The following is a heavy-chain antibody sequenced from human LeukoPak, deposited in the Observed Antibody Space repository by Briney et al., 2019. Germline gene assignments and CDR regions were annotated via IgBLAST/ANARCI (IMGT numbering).Heavy chain of an antibody. V-gene: IGHV3-53*04. CDR3: ARVLGYDSSGYYRGYFDY. CDR1: GITISSSY. D-gene: IGHD3-22*01. J-gene: IGHJ4*02. CDR2: IYSAGTT. Sequence: GGSLRLSCAISGITISSSYMSWVRQAPGKGLEWVSVIYSAGTTYYADSVKGRFTISRQNPENTLFLQMNSLRPEDTAVYYCARVLGYDSSGYYRGYFDYWGQGTLVTVSS.